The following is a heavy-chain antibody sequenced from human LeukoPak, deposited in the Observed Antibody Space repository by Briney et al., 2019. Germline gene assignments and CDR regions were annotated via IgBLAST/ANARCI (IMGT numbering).Heavy chain of an antibody. J-gene: IGHJ6*02. CDR1: GFTFSSYA. CDR2: ISGSGGST. D-gene: IGHD3-3*01. V-gene: IGHV3-23*01. Sequence: GGSLRLSCAASGFTFSSYAMSWVRQAPGKGLEWVSAISGSGGSTYYADSVKGRFTISRDNSKYTLYLQMNSLRAEDTAVYYCAKGITIFGVVRAGYGMDVWGQGTTVTVSS. CDR3: AKGITIFGVVRAGYGMDV.